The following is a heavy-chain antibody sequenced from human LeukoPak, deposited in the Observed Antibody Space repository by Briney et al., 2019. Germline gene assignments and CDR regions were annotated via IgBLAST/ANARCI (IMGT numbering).Heavy chain of an antibody. CDR3: ARDTSYYYDSSGPYPDDAFDI. Sequence: KPSETLSLTCTVSGGSISSYYWSWIRQPPGKGLEWIGYIYYSGSTNYNPSLKGRVTISVDTSKNQFSLKLSSVTAADTAVYYCARDTSYYYDSSGPYPDDAFDIWGQGTMVTVSS. CDR2: IYYSGST. CDR1: GGSISSYY. J-gene: IGHJ3*02. D-gene: IGHD3-22*01. V-gene: IGHV4-59*01.